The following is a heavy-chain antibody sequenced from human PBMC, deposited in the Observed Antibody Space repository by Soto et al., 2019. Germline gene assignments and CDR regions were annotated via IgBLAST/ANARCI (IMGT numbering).Heavy chain of an antibody. Sequence: TSETLSLTCTVSGGSISSYYWSWIRQPPGKGLEWIGYIYYSGSTNYNPSLKSRVTISVDTSKNQFSLKLSSVTAADTAVYYCAREKSSSSWFDYWGQGTLVTSPQ. V-gene: IGHV4-59*01. J-gene: IGHJ4*02. CDR3: AREKSSSSWFDY. CDR2: IYYSGST. D-gene: IGHD6-13*01. CDR1: GGSISSYY.